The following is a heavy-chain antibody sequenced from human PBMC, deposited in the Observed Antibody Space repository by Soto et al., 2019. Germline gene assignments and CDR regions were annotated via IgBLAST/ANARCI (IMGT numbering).Heavy chain of an antibody. CDR3: AKDLVFWSGYYFPPEAEPERLSYYGMDV. D-gene: IGHD3-3*01. CDR1: GFTFSSYG. V-gene: IGHV3-30*18. Sequence: PGGSLRLSCAASGFTFSSYGMHWVRQAPGKGLEWVAVISYDGSNKYYADSVKGRFTISRDNSKNTLYLQMNSLRAEDTAVYYCAKDLVFWSGYYFPPEAEPERLSYYGMDVWGQGTTVTVSS. J-gene: IGHJ6*02. CDR2: ISYDGSNK.